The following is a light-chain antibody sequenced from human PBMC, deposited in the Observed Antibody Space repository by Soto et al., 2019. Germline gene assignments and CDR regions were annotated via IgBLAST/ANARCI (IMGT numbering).Light chain of an antibody. V-gene: IGKV1-39*01. Sequence: DIQMTQSPSSLSASVGDRVTITCRASQSISSYLNWYQQKPGKAPKLLIYAASSLQSGVXSXXXXXXXXXXXXXTISSLQPEDFATYYCQQSYSTLSLTFGGGTKVEIK. CDR3: QQSYSTLSLT. J-gene: IGKJ4*01. CDR2: AAS. CDR1: QSISSY.